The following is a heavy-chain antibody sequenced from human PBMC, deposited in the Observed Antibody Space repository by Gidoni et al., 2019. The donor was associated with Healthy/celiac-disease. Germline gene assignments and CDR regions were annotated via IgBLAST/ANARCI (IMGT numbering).Heavy chain of an antibody. V-gene: IGHV4-59*01. CDR3: ARELGVTMFDYHAFDI. D-gene: IGHD3-10*02. J-gene: IGHJ3*02. CDR2: IYYSGST. Sequence: GLEWIGYIYYSGSTNYNPSLKSRVTISVDTSKNQFSLKLSSVTAADTAVYYCARELGVTMFDYHAFDIWGQGTMVTVSS.